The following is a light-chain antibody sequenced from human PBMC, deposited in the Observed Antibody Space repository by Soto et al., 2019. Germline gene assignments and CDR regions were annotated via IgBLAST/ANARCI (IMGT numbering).Light chain of an antibody. J-gene: IGLJ2*01. CDR2: EVS. CDR1: IYDVGAYHY. Sequence: QSALTQPASVSGSPGQSITISCTGTIYDVGAYHYVSWYQQFPGKAPKLILYEVSNRPSGISSRFSGFRSGSTASLKVSGLQPEDDGHYYCISYTTTGALVFGGGTKVTVL. V-gene: IGLV2-14*01. CDR3: ISYTTTGALV.